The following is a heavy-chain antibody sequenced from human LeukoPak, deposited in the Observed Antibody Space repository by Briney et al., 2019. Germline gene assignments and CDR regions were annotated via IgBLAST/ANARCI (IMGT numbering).Heavy chain of an antibody. V-gene: IGHV4-30-4*08. CDR3: ARKVYNGYAPFDY. J-gene: IGHJ4*02. D-gene: IGHD5-12*01. CDR1: GGSISSYY. Sequence: PSGTLSLTCTDSGGSISSYYWSWIRQPPGKGLELIGYIYYSGSNYYYPSLKSRVTISVHTSKNQFSLKLSSVTAADTAVYYCARKVYNGYAPFDYWGQGTLVTVSS. CDR2: IYYSGSN.